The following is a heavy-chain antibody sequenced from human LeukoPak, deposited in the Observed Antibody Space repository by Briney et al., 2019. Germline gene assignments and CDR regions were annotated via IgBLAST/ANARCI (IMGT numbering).Heavy chain of an antibody. CDR2: MKPNSGNT. CDR1: GYTFTSYD. CDR3: ARGSRRRWYNA. Sequence: GASVTVSCKASGYTFTSYDINWGRQATGQGLEWMGWMKPNSGNTGYEQKFQGRVTMTSNTSISTPYMELSSLRSEDTAVFYCARGSRRRWYNAWGQGTLVTVSS. J-gene: IGHJ5*02. D-gene: IGHD4-23*01. V-gene: IGHV1-8*01.